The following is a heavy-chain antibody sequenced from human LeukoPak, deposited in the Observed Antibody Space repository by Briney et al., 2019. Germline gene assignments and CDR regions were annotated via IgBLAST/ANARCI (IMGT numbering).Heavy chain of an antibody. Sequence: GGSLRLSCSASGFTFSSYAMHWVRQAPGKGLEYVSAISNNGRSTYYADSVKGRLTISRDNSKNTLYLQMSSLRAEDTAVYYCVKEQWLVRGFDYWGQGTLATVSS. J-gene: IGHJ4*02. CDR3: VKEQWLVRGFDY. V-gene: IGHV3-64D*06. CDR2: ISNNGRST. CDR1: GFTFSSYA. D-gene: IGHD6-19*01.